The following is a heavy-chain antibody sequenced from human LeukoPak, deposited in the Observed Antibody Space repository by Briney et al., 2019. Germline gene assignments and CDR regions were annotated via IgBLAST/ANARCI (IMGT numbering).Heavy chain of an antibody. CDR3: ASLSEYCSSGSCYLGWFAP. Sequence: SETLSLTCTVSGGSISSSSYYWGWIRQPPGKGLEWIGSIYYSGSTYYNPSLKSRVTISVDTSKNQVSLKLSSVTAADTAVYYCASLSEYCSSGSCYLGWFAPWGQGTLVTVSS. J-gene: IGHJ5*02. D-gene: IGHD2-15*01. CDR2: IYYSGST. V-gene: IGHV4-39*07. CDR1: GGSISSSSYY.